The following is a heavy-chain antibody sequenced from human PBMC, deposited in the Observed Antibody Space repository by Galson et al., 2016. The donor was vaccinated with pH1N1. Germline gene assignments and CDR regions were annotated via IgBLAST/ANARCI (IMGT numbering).Heavy chain of an antibody. CDR3: ARDNGYYTDFDY. Sequence: SLRLSCVASGFTFSRHTMHWVRQAPGKGLQYVSVIGTTGINIFYEDSVRDRFTVSRDNVRYTLHLQMDSLRTEDTAIYYCARDNGYYTDFDYWGQGTLVTVSP. D-gene: IGHD5-18*01. CDR2: IGTTGINI. V-gene: IGHV3-64*02. CDR1: GFTFSRHT. J-gene: IGHJ4*02.